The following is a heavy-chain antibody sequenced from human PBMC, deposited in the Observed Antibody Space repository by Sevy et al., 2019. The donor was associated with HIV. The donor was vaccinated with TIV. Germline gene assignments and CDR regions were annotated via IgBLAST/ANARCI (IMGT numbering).Heavy chain of an antibody. V-gene: IGHV3-49*04. CDR3: TRVEGAADWGMDV. D-gene: IGHD1-26*01. CDR2: IRSKVYGGTT. J-gene: IGHJ6*02. Sequence: PGGFLRLSCRASGFTFDDYTMSWVRQAPGKGLEWVAFIRSKVYGGTTEYAASVKGRFTISRDESKSIAYLQMNSLKTEDTAVYYCTRVEGAADWGMDVWGQGTTVTVSS. CDR1: GFTFDDYT.